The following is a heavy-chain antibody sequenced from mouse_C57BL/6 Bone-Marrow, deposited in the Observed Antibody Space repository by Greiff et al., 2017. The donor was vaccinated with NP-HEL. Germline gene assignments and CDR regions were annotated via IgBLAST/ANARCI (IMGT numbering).Heavy chain of an antibody. J-gene: IGHJ4*01. CDR2: INPYNGGT. Sequence: EVQLQQSGPVLVKPGASVKMSCKASGYTFTDYYMNWVKQSHGKSLEWIGVINPYNGGTSYNQKFKGKATLTVDKSSSTAYMELNSLTSEDSAVYYCARDTLGYAMDYWGQGTSVTVSS. CDR1: GYTFTDYY. D-gene: IGHD3-1*01. V-gene: IGHV1-19*01. CDR3: ARDTLGYAMDY.